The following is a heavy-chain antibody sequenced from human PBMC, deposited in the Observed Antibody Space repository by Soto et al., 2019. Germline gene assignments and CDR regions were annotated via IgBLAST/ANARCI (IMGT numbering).Heavy chain of an antibody. V-gene: IGHV3-33*01. D-gene: IGHD3-10*01. CDR3: ARQWGEGYKVPYLDQ. CDR2: IWYDGSRT. CDR1: RFSFSTYG. Sequence: QVQLVESGGGVVQPGTSLRLSCAASRFSFSTYGMHWVRQAPGKGLEWVAVIWYDGSRTSYTDSVKGPFTISRDNSRNTLYLEMDSLRAEDTAVYFCARQWGEGYKVPYLDQWGQGTLVTVSS. J-gene: IGHJ4*02.